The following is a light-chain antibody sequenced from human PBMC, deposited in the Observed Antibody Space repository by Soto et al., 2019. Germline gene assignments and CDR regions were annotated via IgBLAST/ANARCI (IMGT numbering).Light chain of an antibody. V-gene: IGKV3-20*01. Sequence: ENVLTQSPGTLSLSPGERATLSCRASQSVSNNFFAWYQQRPGQAPRLLIYGISNRATGIPDRFSGSGSRTDFSLTISILEPEDFVVYYCQQYITLPHTFGQETKLDVK. J-gene: IGKJ2*01. CDR1: QSVSNNF. CDR3: QQYITLPHT. CDR2: GIS.